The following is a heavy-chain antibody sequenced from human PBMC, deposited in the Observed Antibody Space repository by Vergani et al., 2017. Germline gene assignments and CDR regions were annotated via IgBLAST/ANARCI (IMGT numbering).Heavy chain of an antibody. Sequence: QVQLVQSGAEVKKPGASVMVSCKVSGYTLTELSMHWVRQGPGKGLVWMGGFDPEDGETIYAQKFQGRVTMTEDTSTDTAYMELRSLRSEDTAVYYCATGGGWELLLDCWGQGTLVTVSS. J-gene: IGHJ4*02. CDR2: FDPEDGET. CDR1: GYTLTELS. D-gene: IGHD2-15*01. CDR3: ATGGGWELLLDC. V-gene: IGHV1-24*01.